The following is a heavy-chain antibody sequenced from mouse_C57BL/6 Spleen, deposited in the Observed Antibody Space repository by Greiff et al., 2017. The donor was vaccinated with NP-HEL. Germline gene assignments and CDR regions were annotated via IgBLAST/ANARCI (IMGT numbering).Heavy chain of an antibody. Sequence: EVKLVESGGGLVKPGGSLKLSCAASGFTFSDYGMHWVRQAPEKGLEWVAYISSGSSTIYYADTVKGRFTISRDNAKNTLFLQMTSLRSEDTAMYYCARSDYYGSSDFDYWGQGTTLTVSS. D-gene: IGHD1-1*01. V-gene: IGHV5-17*01. J-gene: IGHJ2*01. CDR3: ARSDYYGSSDFDY. CDR1: GFTFSDYG. CDR2: ISSGSSTI.